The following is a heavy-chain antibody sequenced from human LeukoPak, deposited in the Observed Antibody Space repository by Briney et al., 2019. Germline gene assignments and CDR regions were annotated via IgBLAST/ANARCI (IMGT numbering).Heavy chain of an antibody. CDR1: GFTFSSYG. D-gene: IGHD2-15*01. CDR2: IWYDGSNK. V-gene: IGHV3-33*06. CDR3: AKVNSGVALSNWYFDL. J-gene: IGHJ2*01. Sequence: PGGSLRLSCAASGFTFSSYGMHWVRQAPGKGLEWVAVIWYDGSNKYYADSVKGRFTISRDNSKSTVYLQMNSLRDEDTAVYYCAKVNSGVALSNWYFDLWGRGTRSLSPQ.